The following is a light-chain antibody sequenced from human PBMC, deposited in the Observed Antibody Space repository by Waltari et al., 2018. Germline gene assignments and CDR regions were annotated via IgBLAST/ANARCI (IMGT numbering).Light chain of an antibody. CDR3: YSTDNSGHGV. CDR2: EDN. J-gene: IGLJ3*02. Sequence: SYELTQPPSVSMSPGQTARIICSGEALPKKFASWFQQKSGQAPVLVMYEDNKRPSGIPQKFSGSSSWTVATLTISGAQLEDEADYYCYSTDNSGHGVFGGGTKVTVL. CDR1: ALPKKF. V-gene: IGLV3-10*01.